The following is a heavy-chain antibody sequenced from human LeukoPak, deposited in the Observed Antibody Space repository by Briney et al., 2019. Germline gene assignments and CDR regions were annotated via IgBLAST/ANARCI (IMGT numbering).Heavy chain of an antibody. J-gene: IGHJ4*02. CDR1: GYTFTSYG. D-gene: IGHD3-22*01. CDR3: ARDTQGETYYYDSSGRFRY. Sequence: ASVKVSCKASGYTFTSYGISWVRQAPGQGLEWMGWISAYNGNTNYAQKLQGRVTMTTDTSTSTAYMELRSLRSDDTVVYYCARDTQGETYYYDSSGRFRYWGQGTLVTVSS. CDR2: ISAYNGNT. V-gene: IGHV1-18*01.